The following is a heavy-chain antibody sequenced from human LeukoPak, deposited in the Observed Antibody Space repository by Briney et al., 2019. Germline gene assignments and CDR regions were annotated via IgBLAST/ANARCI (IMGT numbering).Heavy chain of an antibody. J-gene: IGHJ4*02. CDR2: INPSGGST. V-gene: IGHV1-46*01. Sequence: EASVKVSCKASGYTFTSYYMHWVRQAPGQGLEWMGIINPSGGSTSYAQKFQGRVTMTRDTSTSTVYMELSSLRSEDTAVYYCVRESLIVGASSDFDYWGQGTLVTVSS. D-gene: IGHD1-26*01. CDR3: VRESLIVGASSDFDY. CDR1: GYTFTSYY.